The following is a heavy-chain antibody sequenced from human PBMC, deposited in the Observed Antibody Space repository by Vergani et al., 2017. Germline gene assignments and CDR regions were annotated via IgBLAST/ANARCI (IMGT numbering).Heavy chain of an antibody. CDR3: ARGYCSGGSCHDAFDI. CDR2: ISYDGSNK. J-gene: IGHJ3*02. Sequence: QVQLVESGGGVVQPGRSLRLSCAASGFTFSSYGMHWVRQAPGKGLEWVAVISYDGSNKYYADSVKGRFTISRDNSKNTLYLQMNSLRAEDTAVYYCARGYCSGGSCHDAFDIWGQGTMVTVSS. D-gene: IGHD2-15*01. CDR1: GFTFSSYG. V-gene: IGHV3-30*03.